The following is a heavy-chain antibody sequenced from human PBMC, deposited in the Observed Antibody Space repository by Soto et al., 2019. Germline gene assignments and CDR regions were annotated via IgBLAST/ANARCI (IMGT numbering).Heavy chain of an antibody. J-gene: IGHJ4*02. Sequence: QITLKESGPTLVKPTQTLTLTCTFSGFSLSTSGVGVGWIRQPPGKALEWLALIYWDDDKRYSPSLKSRLTITKDTSKNQVVLTMTNMDPVDTATYYCAHLFSPVVRGVIGMHTFDYWGQGTLVTVSS. CDR2: IYWDDDK. D-gene: IGHD3-10*01. V-gene: IGHV2-5*02. CDR1: GFSLSTSGVG. CDR3: AHLFSPVVRGVIGMHTFDY.